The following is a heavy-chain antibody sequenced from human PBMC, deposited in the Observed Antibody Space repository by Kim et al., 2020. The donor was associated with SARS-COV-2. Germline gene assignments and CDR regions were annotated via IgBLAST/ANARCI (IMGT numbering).Heavy chain of an antibody. CDR3: ARWLRYYYGMDG. CDR2: INHSGST. Sequence: SETLSLTCAVYGGSFSGYYWSWIRQPPGKGLEWIGEINHSGSTNYNQSLKSRVTISVDTSKNQFSLKLSSVTAADTAVYYCARWLRYYYGMDGWGQGTTVTVCS. D-gene: IGHD6-19*01. J-gene: IGHJ6*02. V-gene: IGHV4-34*01. CDR1: GGSFSGYY.